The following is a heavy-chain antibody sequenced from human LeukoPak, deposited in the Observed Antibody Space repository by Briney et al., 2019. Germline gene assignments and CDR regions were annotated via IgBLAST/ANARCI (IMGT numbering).Heavy chain of an antibody. CDR2: IKQDGSEK. J-gene: IGHJ3*02. V-gene: IGHV3-7*05. CDR1: GFTFCSYW. CDR3: ARVGVAVATDAFDI. Sequence: GGSLRLSCAASGFTFCSYWMSWVRQAPGKGLEWVANIKQDGSEKYYVDSVKGRFTISRDNAKNSLYLQMNSLRDEDMAVYYCARVGVAVATDAFDIWGQGTMVTVSS. D-gene: IGHD6-19*01.